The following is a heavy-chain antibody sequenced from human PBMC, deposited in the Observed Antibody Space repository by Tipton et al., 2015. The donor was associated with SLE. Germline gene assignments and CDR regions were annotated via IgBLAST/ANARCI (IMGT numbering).Heavy chain of an antibody. CDR3: ARDLQPSIERYFVWLGDWFAP. Sequence: TLSLTCTVSGGSISSYYWSRIRQPPGKGLEWIGYIHHSGSTSYSPSLKSRVTISVDTSKNQFSLKLKSVTAADSAVYYCARDLQPSIERYFVWLGDWFAPCGQGTLVTVSS. CDR1: GGSISSYY. V-gene: IGHV4-59*01. CDR2: IHHSGST. D-gene: IGHD3-9*01. J-gene: IGHJ5*02.